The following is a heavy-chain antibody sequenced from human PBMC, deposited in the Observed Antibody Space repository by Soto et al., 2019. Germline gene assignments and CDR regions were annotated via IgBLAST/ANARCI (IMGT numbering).Heavy chain of an antibody. CDR2: IWYDGSNK. CDR3: ARSLLRNYYGMDV. CDR1: GFTFSSYG. V-gene: IGHV3-33*01. D-gene: IGHD2-15*01. J-gene: IGHJ6*02. Sequence: QVQLVESGGGVVQPGRSLRLSCAASGFTFSSYGMHWVRQAPGKGLEWVAVIWYDGSNKYYADSVKGRFTISRDNSKNTLYLQMNSLRAEDTAVYYCARSLLRNYYGMDVWGQVTTVTVSS.